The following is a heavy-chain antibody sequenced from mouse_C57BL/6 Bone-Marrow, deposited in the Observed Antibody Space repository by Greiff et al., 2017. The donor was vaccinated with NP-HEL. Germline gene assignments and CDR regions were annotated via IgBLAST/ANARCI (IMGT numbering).Heavy chain of an antibody. J-gene: IGHJ2*01. D-gene: IGHD2-4*01. CDR3: ARGGAFYYDYDGYFDD. CDR2: IYPGSGST. Sequence: QVQLQQPGAELVKPGASVKMSCKASGYTFTSYWITWVKQRPGQGLEWIGDIYPGSGSTNYNEKFKSKATLTVDTSSSTAYMQLSSLTSEDSAVDYCARGGAFYYDYDGYFDDWGQGTTLTVSS. CDR1: GYTFTSYW. V-gene: IGHV1-55*01.